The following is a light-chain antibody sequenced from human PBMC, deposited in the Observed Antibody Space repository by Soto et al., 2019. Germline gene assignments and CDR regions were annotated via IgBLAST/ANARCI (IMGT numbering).Light chain of an antibody. J-gene: IGKJ1*01. Sequence: DIQMTQSPSTLSASVGDRVTITCRASQSISSWLAWYQQKPGKAPNLLIYKASSLESGVPSRFSGSGSGTEFTLTISSLQSEDFAVYYCQQYENWPRTFGQGTKVDI. CDR3: QQYENWPRT. CDR1: QSISSW. CDR2: KAS. V-gene: IGKV1-5*03.